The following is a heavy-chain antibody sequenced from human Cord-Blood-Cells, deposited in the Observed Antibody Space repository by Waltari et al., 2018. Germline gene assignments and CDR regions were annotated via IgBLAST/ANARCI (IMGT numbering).Heavy chain of an antibody. D-gene: IGHD1-26*01. J-gene: IGHJ4*02. CDR1: GFTFSSYG. Sequence: QVQLVESGGGVVQPGRSLRLSCAASGFTFSSYGMHWVRKAPGKGLEWVAVIWYDGSNKYYADSVKGRFTISRDNSKNTLYLQMNSLRAEDTAMYYCAKDQGSGSYIFDYWGQGTLVTVSS. CDR3: AKDQGSGSYIFDY. V-gene: IGHV3-30*18. CDR2: IWYDGSNK.